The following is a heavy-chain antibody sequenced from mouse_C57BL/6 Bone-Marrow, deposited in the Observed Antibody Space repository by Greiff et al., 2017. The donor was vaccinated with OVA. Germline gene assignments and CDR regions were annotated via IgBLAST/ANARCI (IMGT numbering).Heavy chain of an antibody. CDR3: ALYYYGSSYWAMDY. J-gene: IGHJ4*01. D-gene: IGHD1-1*01. CDR2: IDPSDSET. V-gene: IGHV1-52*01. Sequence: VQLQQPGAELVRPGSSVKLSCKASGYTFTSYWMHWVKQRPIQGLEWIGNIDPSDSETHYNQKFKDKATLTVDKSSSTAYMQLSSLTSEDSAVYYCALYYYGSSYWAMDYWGQGTSVTVSS. CDR1: GYTFTSYW.